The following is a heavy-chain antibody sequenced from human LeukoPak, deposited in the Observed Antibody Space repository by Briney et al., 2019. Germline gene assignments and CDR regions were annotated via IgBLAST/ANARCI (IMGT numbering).Heavy chain of an antibody. CDR1: GFTLSNAW. V-gene: IGHV3-30*18. D-gene: IGHD1-1*01. Sequence: GGSLRLSCAASGFTLSNAWMNWVRQAPGKGLEWVTVISYGGSNKYYADSVKGRFTISRDNSKNTLYLQVNSLRAEDTAVYYCAKTVIDTTHFDCWGQGTLVTVSP. J-gene: IGHJ4*02. CDR2: ISYGGSNK. CDR3: AKTVIDTTHFDC.